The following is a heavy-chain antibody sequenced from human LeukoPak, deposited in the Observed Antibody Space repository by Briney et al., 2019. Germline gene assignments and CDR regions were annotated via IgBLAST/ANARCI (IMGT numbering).Heavy chain of an antibody. CDR1: GFTFSSFT. CDR2: ISGDTTYI. V-gene: IGHV3-21*01. CDR3: ARGRGGWYDEYFQH. J-gene: IGHJ1*01. D-gene: IGHD6-19*01. Sequence: GGSLRLSCAASGFTFSSFTMHWVRQIPGERPEWVSSISGDTTYIYYADSIKGRFTISRDNTNTSLFLQMNSLRAGDTAVYYCARGRGGWYDEYFQHWGQGTLVTVSS.